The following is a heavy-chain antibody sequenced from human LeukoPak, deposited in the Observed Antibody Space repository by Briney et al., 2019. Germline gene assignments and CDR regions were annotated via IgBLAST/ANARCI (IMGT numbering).Heavy chain of an antibody. V-gene: IGHV3-30*03. CDR2: ISYDGSNK. CDR3: ASGYDLDY. CDR1: GFTFSSYG. J-gene: IGHJ4*02. D-gene: IGHD5-12*01. Sequence: PGGSLRLSCAASGFTFSSYGMHWVRQAPGKGLEWVAVISYDGSNKYYADSVKGRFTISGDNSKNTLYLQMNSLRAEDTAVYYCASGYDLDYWGQGTLVTVSS.